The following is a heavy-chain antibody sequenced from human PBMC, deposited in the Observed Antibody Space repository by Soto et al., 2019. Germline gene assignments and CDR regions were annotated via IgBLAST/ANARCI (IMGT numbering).Heavy chain of an antibody. CDR1: GGSFSGYY. CDR2: INHSGST. Sequence: SETLSLTCAVYGGSFSGYYWSWIRQPPGKGLEWIGEINHSGSTNYNPSLKSRVTISVDTSKNQFSLKLSSVTAADTAVYYCARVEGAADGTPYYYYYSYMDVWGKGTTVTVSS. J-gene: IGHJ6*03. V-gene: IGHV4-34*01. CDR3: ARVEGAADGTPYYYYYSYMDV. D-gene: IGHD6-13*01.